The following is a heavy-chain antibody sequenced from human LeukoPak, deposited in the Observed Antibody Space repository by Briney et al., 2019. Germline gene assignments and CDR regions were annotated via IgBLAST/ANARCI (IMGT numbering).Heavy chain of an antibody. Sequence: PSETLSLTCAVSGYFISSGYYWGWIRQPPGKGLEWIGSIYHSGSTYFNSSLKSRVTISVDTSKNQFSLTLSSVTAADTAVYFCARVAASGTALDAFDNWGQGTMVTVSS. CDR3: ARVAASGTALDAFDN. J-gene: IGHJ3*02. V-gene: IGHV4-38-2*01. CDR2: IYHSGST. D-gene: IGHD6-13*01. CDR1: GYFISSGYY.